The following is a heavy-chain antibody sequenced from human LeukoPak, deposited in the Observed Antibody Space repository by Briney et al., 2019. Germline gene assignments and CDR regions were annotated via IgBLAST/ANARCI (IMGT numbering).Heavy chain of an antibody. V-gene: IGHV3-30-3*01. J-gene: IGHJ4*02. CDR3: ASNPDITTWAPFDY. CDR2: ISYDGSNK. Sequence: PGRSLRLSCAASGFTFSSYAMHWVRQAPGKGLEWVAVISYDGSNKYYADSVKGRFTISRDNSTNTLYLQMNSLRAEDTAVYYCASNPDITTWAPFDYWGQGTLVTVSS. CDR1: GFTFSSYA. D-gene: IGHD3-22*01.